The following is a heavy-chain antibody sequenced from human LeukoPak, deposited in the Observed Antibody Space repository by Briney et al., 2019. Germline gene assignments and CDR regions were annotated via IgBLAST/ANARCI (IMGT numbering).Heavy chain of an antibody. CDR1: GYRFTTYW. D-gene: IGHD1-1*01. Sequence: GESLKISCKGSGYRFTTYWIGWVRQMPGKGLEGMGIIYPGDSDTRYSPSFQGQVTISADKSISTAYLQWSSLKASDTAMYFCVGGFLYNWNDVVYWGQGTQVTVSS. CDR3: VGGFLYNWNDVVY. J-gene: IGHJ4*02. V-gene: IGHV5-51*01. CDR2: IYPGDSDT.